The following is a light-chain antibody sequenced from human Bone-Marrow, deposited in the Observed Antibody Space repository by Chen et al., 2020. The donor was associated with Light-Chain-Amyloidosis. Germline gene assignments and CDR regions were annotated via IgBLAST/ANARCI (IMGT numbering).Light chain of an antibody. CDR2: RDT. CDR3: QSTYSSCTYEGT. V-gene: IGLV3-25*03. J-gene: IGLJ2*01. Sequence: SYELTQPPSVSVSPGQTARITCSGDDWPTKYAYWYQQKPGQAPVLVIHRDTERPSGIAERLSGSSSGRTVSFTISVVQAVDEAQHHWQSTYSSCTYEGTFGGGTKLTV. CDR1: DWPTKY.